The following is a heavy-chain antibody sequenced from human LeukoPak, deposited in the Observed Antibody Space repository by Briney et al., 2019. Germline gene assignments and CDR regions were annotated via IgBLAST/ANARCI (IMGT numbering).Heavy chain of an antibody. V-gene: IGHV4-34*01. CDR1: GGSFSGYY. D-gene: IGHD3-10*01. CDR2: INHSGST. Sequence: SETLSFTCAVYGGSFSGYYWSWIRQPPGKGLEWIGEINHSGSTNYNPSFKSRLTISVDTSKNQFSLKLSSVTAADTAVYYCASLRTGDFDYWGQGALVTVSS. J-gene: IGHJ4*02. CDR3: ASLRTGDFDY.